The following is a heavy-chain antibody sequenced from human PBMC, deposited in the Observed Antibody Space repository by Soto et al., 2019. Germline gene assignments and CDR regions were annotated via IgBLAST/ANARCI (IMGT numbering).Heavy chain of an antibody. CDR2: INSYNEDT. CDR1: GYTFTSYG. CDR3: AGVGIVGSTYFDF. D-gene: IGHD1-26*01. V-gene: IGHV1-18*01. J-gene: IGHJ4*02. Sequence: QVQLVQSGAEVKKPGASVKVSCKASGYTFTSYGISWVRQAPGQGLEWMGWINSYNEDTNYIQRLQDRVTMTTNTSTRSAYLEVLSMITADTAVYYCAGVGIVGSTYFDFWGQGTLVIVSS.